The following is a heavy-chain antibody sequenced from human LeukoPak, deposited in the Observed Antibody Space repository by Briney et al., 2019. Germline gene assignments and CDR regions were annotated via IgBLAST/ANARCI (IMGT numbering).Heavy chain of an antibody. CDR3: ARGGVTMVRGVIISYFDY. CDR1: GHTFTSYG. J-gene: IGHJ4*02. V-gene: IGHV1-18*01. D-gene: IGHD3-10*01. CDR2: ISAYNGNT. Sequence: ASVKVSCKASGHTFTSYGISWVRQAPGQGLEWMGWISAYNGNTNYAQKLQGRVTMTTDTSTSTAYMELRSLRSDDTAVYYCARGGVTMVRGVIISYFDYWGQGTLVTVSS.